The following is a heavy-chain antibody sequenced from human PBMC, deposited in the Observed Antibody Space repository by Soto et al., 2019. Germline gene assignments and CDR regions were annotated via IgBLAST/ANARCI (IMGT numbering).Heavy chain of an antibody. J-gene: IGHJ6*02. D-gene: IGHD5-12*01. V-gene: IGHV4-4*07. CDR2: VHSSGST. CDR3: RTGANRTYYSYGVDL. CDR1: GDSISSYY. Sequence: SETLSLTCTVSGDSISSYYWSWIRQPAGKGLEWIARVHSSGSTNYNPSLQSRVTMSVDTSKNQFSLKLSSVTAADTAVYYCRTGANRTYYSYGVDLWGQGTMVTVSS.